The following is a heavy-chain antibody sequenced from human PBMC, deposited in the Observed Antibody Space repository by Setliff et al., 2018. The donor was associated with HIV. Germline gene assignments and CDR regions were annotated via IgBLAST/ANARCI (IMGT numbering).Heavy chain of an antibody. CDR3: ARDYLYYNLYNGSPVYGMDV. CDR1: GFTFRNYK. CDR2: ISIGSGGAI. J-gene: IGHJ6*02. Sequence: GGSLRLSCAASGFTFRNYKFNWVRQAPGRGLEWVSSISIGSGGAIDYADSVQGQFTISRDNSKNSLYLQMNSLRVEDTAVYYCARDYLYYNLYNGSPVYGMDVWGQGTTVTVSS. V-gene: IGHV3-48*03. D-gene: IGHD3-3*01.